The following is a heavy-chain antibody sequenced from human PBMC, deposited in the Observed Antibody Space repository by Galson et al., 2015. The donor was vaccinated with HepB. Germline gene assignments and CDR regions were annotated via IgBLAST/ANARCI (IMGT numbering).Heavy chain of an antibody. CDR1: GFTFSSCG. J-gene: IGHJ6*02. Sequence: SLRLSCAASGFTFSSCGMHWVRQAPGKGLEWVAVISYDGSNKYYADSVKGRFTISRDNSKNTLYLQMNSLRAEDTAVYYCAKAQDERYYYYGMDVWGQGTTVTVSS. CDR2: ISYDGSNK. CDR3: AKAQDERYYYYGMDV. V-gene: IGHV3-30*18.